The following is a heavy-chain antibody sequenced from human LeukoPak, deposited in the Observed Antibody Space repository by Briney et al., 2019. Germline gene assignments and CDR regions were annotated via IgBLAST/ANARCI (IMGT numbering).Heavy chain of an antibody. J-gene: IGHJ4*02. Sequence: KGLEWVSAISISGENTYYADSVKGRFTISRDTSRNTLYPQMHSLRAEDTAVYYYARLISTSSSRFSDYWGQGTLVTVSS. V-gene: IGHV3-23*01. CDR3: ARLISTSSSRFSDY. D-gene: IGHD6-6*01. CDR2: ISISGENT.